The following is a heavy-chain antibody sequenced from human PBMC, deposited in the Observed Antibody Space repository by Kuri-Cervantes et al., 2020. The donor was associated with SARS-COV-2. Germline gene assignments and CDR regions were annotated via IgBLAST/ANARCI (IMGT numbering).Heavy chain of an antibody. D-gene: IGHD2-2*01. CDR1: GFTFGDYA. J-gene: IGHJ6*03. Sequence: GESLKISCTASGFTFGDYAMSWVRRAPGKGLEWVSSISGSGDSTYYGDSVKGRFTISRDDSKNTLFLQMNGLRAEDTAVYYCAKLKRYQLLRYHMDVWGKGTTVTVSS. V-gene: IGHV3-23*01. CDR3: AKLKRYQLLRYHMDV. CDR2: ISGSGDST.